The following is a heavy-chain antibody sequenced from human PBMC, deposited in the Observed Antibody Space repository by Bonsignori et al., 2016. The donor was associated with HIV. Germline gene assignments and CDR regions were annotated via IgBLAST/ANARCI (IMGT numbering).Heavy chain of an antibody. CDR3: ARDLLSIGXYFDS. Sequence: QVQLVQSGAEVKKPGASVTISCKTSGFLFTTYGFHWVRQAPGQRLEWMGWINGGNGVTKYSQKFQGRVSITRDTSANTAYMELSSLTSEDTAVFYXARDLLSIGXYFDSWGQGTLVTVS. CDR1: GFLFTTYG. V-gene: IGHV1-3*01. CDR2: INGGNGVT. J-gene: IGHJ4*02. D-gene: IGHD5/OR15-5a*01.